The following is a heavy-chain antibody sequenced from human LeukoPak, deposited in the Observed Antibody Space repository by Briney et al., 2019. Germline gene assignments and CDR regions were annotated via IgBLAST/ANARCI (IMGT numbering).Heavy chain of an antibody. CDR1: GFTFSSYA. Sequence: GRSLRLSCAASGFTFSSYAMSWVRQAPGKLLEWVSAISGSGGSTYYADSVKGRFTISRDNSKNTLYLQMNSLRAEDTAVYYCAKAGWNDGLQFDYWGQGTLVTVSS. CDR2: ISGSGGST. D-gene: IGHD1-1*01. J-gene: IGHJ4*02. V-gene: IGHV3-23*01. CDR3: AKAGWNDGLQFDY.